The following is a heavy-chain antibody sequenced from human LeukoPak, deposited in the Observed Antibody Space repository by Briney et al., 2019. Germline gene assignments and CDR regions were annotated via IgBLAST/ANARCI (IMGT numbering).Heavy chain of an antibody. D-gene: IGHD1-7*01. CDR2: ITSVSSYK. Sequence: PGGSLRLSCKASGFTFSNYAMNWVRQAPGKGLEWVSSITSVSSYKYYADSVKGRFTISRDNAKNSLYLQMNSLRAEDTALYYCAKDIDWNYGHETFYFDYWGQGTLVTVSS. CDR1: GFTFSNYA. CDR3: AKDIDWNYGHETFYFDY. V-gene: IGHV3-21*04. J-gene: IGHJ4*02.